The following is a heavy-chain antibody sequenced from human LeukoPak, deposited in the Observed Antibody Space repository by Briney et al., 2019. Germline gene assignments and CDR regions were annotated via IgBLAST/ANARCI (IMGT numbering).Heavy chain of an antibody. CDR2: ISGSGGST. J-gene: IGHJ4*02. D-gene: IGHD3-9*01. CDR1: GFTFSSYA. CDR3: AKDPYYDILTGLIDY. V-gene: IGHV3-23*01. Sequence: GGSLRLSCAASGFTFSSYAMSWVRQAPGKGLEWVSAISGSGGSTYYADSVKGRFTISRDNSKNTLYLQMNSLRAEDTAVYYCAKDPYYDILTGLIDYWGQGTLVTVSS.